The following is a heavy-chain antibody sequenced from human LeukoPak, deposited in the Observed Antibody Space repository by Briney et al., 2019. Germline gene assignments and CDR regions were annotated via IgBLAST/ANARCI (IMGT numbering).Heavy chain of an antibody. CDR2: IYHSGST. Sequence: SGTLSLTCAVSGGSISSSNWWSWVRQPPGKGLEWIGEIYHSGSTNYNPSLKSRVTISVDKSKNQFSLKLSSVTAADTAVYNCARDLLAGSGGLGDYWGQGTLVTVSS. J-gene: IGHJ4*02. CDR3: ARDLLAGSGGLGDY. V-gene: IGHV4-4*02. D-gene: IGHD3-10*01. CDR1: GGSISSSNW.